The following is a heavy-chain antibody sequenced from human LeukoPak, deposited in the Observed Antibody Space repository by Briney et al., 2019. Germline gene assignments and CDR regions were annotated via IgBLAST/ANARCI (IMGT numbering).Heavy chain of an antibody. CDR3: ARLCPYYYYMDV. V-gene: IGHV5-51*01. CDR1: GYVFTSYW. J-gene: IGHJ6*03. CDR2: IYPGDSDT. Sequence: GASLQISWKGAGYVFTSYWIGGGREMRGKGLEWMGIIYPGDSDTRYSPSFQGQVTISADKSISTAYLQWSSLKASDTAMYYCARLCPYYYYMDVWGKGTTVTVSS.